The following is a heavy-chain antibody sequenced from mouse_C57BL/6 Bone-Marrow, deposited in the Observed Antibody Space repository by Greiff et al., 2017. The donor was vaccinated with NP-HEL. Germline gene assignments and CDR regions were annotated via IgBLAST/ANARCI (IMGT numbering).Heavy chain of an antibody. CDR3: TTDSTGVYWYFEV. CDR2: IDPENGDT. J-gene: IGHJ1*03. CDR1: GFNIKDDY. D-gene: IGHD4-1*01. Sequence: EVQLQQSGAELVRPGASVKLSCTASGFNIKDDYMHWVKQRPEQGLEWIGWIDPENGDTEYASKFQGKATITADTASNTAYLQLSSLTSEDTAVYYCTTDSTGVYWYFEVWGTGTTVTVSS. V-gene: IGHV14-4*01.